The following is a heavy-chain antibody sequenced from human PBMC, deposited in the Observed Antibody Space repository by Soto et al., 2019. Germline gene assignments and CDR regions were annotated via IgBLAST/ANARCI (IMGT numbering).Heavy chain of an antibody. CDR1: GYTFSTYP. CDR3: ARDIAGSYKALDY. V-gene: IGHV1-3*01. J-gene: IGHJ4*02. Sequence: QVQLVQSGAEVKKPGASVHISCKASGYTFSTYPIHWVRQVPGQGLEWLGWLNPGNGITKSSQRFKDRVTITRDTSANTAYMDLSSLRSEDTAVYYCARDIAGSYKALDYWGQGTLVTVSS. D-gene: IGHD1-26*01. CDR2: LNPGNGIT.